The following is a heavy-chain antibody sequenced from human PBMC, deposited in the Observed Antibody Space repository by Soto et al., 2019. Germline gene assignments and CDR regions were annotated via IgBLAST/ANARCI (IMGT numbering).Heavy chain of an antibody. CDR2: INHSGST. Sequence: SETLSLTCAVYGGSFSGYYWSWIRQPPGKGLEWIGEINHSGSTNYNPSLKSRVTISVDTSKNQSSLKLSSVTAADTAVYYCAGRRWFGESTAELDPCHDYWRQGTLVTVSS. J-gene: IGHJ4*02. D-gene: IGHD3-10*01. V-gene: IGHV4-34*01. CDR3: AGRRWFGESTAELDPCHDY. CDR1: GGSFSGYY.